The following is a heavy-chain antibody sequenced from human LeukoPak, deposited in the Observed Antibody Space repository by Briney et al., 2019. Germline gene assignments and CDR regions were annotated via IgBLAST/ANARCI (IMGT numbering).Heavy chain of an antibody. J-gene: IGHJ5*02. CDR3: ARRYGDYDWFDP. V-gene: IGHV3-21*01. D-gene: IGHD4-17*01. Sequence: GGSLRLSCAASGFTFSSYSMNWVRQAPGNGLAWVSSISSSSSYIYYADSVKGRFTISRDNAKNSLYLQMNSLRAEDTAVYYCARRYGDYDWFDPWGQGTLVTVSS. CDR1: GFTFSSYS. CDR2: ISSSSSYI.